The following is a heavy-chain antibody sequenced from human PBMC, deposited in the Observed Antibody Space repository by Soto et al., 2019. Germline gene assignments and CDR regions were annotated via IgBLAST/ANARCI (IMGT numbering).Heavy chain of an antibody. Sequence: GGSLRLSCAASGFTLSSYAMHWVRQAPGKGLEWVAVISYDGSNKYYADSVKGRFTISRDNSKNTLYLQMNSLRAEDTAVYYCARVSLLEWLCVFDYWGQGTLVTVSS. CDR2: ISYDGSNK. CDR1: GFTLSSYA. J-gene: IGHJ4*02. D-gene: IGHD3-3*01. CDR3: ARVSLLEWLCVFDY. V-gene: IGHV3-30-3*01.